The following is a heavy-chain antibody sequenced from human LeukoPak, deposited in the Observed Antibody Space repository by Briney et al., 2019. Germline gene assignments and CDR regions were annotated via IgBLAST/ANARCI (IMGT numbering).Heavy chain of an antibody. CDR3: ARSIPYGGYVAFDI. Sequence: PSETLSLTCAVSGYSISSGYYWGWIRQPPGKGLEWIGNIYHSGSAYYNPSLKSRVTMSVDTSKNQFSLKLSSVTAADTAVYYCARSIPYGGYVAFDIWGQGTMVTVSS. J-gene: IGHJ3*02. CDR1: GYSISSGYY. V-gene: IGHV4-38-2*01. D-gene: IGHD4-17*01. CDR2: IYHSGSA.